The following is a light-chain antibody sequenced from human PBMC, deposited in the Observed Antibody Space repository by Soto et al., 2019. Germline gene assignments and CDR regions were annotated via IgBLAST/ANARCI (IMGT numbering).Light chain of an antibody. CDR1: QSISFY. CDR2: DAT. J-gene: IGKJ1*01. Sequence: EIVLTQSPATVSLSPGERATLSCRASQSISFYLAWYQQRPGQAPRLLIYDATNRATGIPGRFRGSGSGTDFTLTISGLQPEDFATYFCQQSYSSPWTFGQGTKVEI. V-gene: IGKV3-11*01. CDR3: QQSYSSPWT.